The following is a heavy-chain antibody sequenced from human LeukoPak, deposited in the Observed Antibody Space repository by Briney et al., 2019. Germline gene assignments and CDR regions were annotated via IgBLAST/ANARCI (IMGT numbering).Heavy chain of an antibody. CDR3: ARPGIAARLSCPFDY. CDR2: INPNSGGT. V-gene: IGHV1-2*02. D-gene: IGHD6-6*01. J-gene: IGHJ4*02. Sequence: ASVKVSCKASGYTFTGYYIHWVRQAPGQGLEWMGWINPNSGGTNYARKFQGRVTMTRDTSIGTAYMELSRLRSDDTAVYYCARPGIAARLSCPFDYWGQGTLVTVSS. CDR1: GYTFTGYY.